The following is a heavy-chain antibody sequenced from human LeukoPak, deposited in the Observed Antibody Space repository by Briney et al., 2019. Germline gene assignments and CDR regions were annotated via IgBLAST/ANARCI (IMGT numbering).Heavy chain of an antibody. Sequence: GASVKVSCKASGYTCTNYYMHWVRQAPGQGLEWMGLINPTGTGTNYAQKFRGRVTLTRDTSTTTVYMELSSLKSEDTAVYYCAREESGGYFDYWGQGTPVTVSS. CDR2: INPTGTGT. CDR3: AREESGGYFDY. V-gene: IGHV1-46*01. D-gene: IGHD2-8*02. J-gene: IGHJ4*02. CDR1: GYTCTNYY.